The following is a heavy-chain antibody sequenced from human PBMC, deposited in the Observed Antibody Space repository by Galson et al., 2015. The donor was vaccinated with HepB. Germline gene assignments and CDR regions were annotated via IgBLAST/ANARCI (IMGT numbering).Heavy chain of an antibody. V-gene: IGHV2-70*01. CDR3: ARIPGDYYYYGMDV. D-gene: IGHD7-27*01. CDR2: IDWDDDK. J-gene: IGHJ6*02. CDR1: GFSLSTSGMC. Sequence: PALVKPTQTLTLTCTFSGFSLSTSGMCVSWIRQPPGKALEWPALIDWDDDKYYSTSLKTRLTISKDTSKNQVVLTMTNMDPVDTATYYCARIPGDYYYYGMDVWGQGTTVTVSS.